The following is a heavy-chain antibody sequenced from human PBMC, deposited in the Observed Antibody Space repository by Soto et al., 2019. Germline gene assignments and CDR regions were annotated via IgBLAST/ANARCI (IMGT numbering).Heavy chain of an antibody. CDR3: ARALGSSGYYSEFDY. V-gene: IGHV2-70*11. CDR2: IDWDDDK. CDR1: GFSLSTSGMC. D-gene: IGHD3-22*01. J-gene: IGHJ4*02. Sequence: SGPTLVNPTQTLTLTCTFSGFSLSTSGMCVSWIRQPPGKALEWLARIDWDDDKYYSTSLKTRLTISKDTSKNQVVLTMTNMDPVDTATYYCARALGSSGYYSEFDYWGQGTLVTVSS.